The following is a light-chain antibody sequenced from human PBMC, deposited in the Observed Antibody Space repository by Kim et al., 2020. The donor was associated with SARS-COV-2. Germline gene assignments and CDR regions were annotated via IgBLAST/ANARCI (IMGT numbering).Light chain of an antibody. CDR3: NSRDSTGKRWV. V-gene: IGLV3-19*01. J-gene: IGLJ1*01. CDR1: SLRSYY. CDR2: GRN. Sequence: ALGQTVKIKCQGDSLRSYYASGYQQKPGQAPILVIYGRNNRPSGIPDRFSGSSSVNTASLTITGAQAEDEADYYCNSRDSTGKRWVFGTGTKVTVL.